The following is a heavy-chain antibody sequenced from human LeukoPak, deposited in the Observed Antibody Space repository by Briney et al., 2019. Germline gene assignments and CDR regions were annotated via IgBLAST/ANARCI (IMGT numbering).Heavy chain of an antibody. CDR3: ARIKDIVVGGHGAFDI. V-gene: IGHV3-33*01. Sequence: GGSLRLSCAASGFTSSSYGMHWVRQAPGRGLEWVAVIWYDGSNKYYADSVKGRFTISRDNSKNTLYLQMNSLRAEDTAVYYCARIKDIVVGGHGAFDIWGQGTMVTVSS. CDR2: IWYDGSNK. J-gene: IGHJ3*02. D-gene: IGHD2-15*01. CDR1: GFTSSSYG.